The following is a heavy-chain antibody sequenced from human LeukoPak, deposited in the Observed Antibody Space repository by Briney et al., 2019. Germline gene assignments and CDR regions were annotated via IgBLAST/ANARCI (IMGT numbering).Heavy chain of an antibody. CDR1: GGSISSSSYY. V-gene: IGHV4-61*05. CDR2: IYYSGST. CDR3: ARAHDSSGYYWVPPCDY. D-gene: IGHD3-22*01. Sequence: SETLSLTCTVSGGSISSSSYYWSWIRQPPGKGLEWIGYIYYSGSTNYNPSLKSRDTISVDTSKNQFSLKLSSVTAADTAVYYCARAHDSSGYYWVPPCDYWGQGTLVTVSS. J-gene: IGHJ4*02.